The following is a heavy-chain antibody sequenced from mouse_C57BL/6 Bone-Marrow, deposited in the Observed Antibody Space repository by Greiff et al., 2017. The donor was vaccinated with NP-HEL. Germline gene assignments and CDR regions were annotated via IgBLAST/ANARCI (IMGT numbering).Heavy chain of an antibody. J-gene: IGHJ1*03. CDR2: IDPENGDT. Sequence: VQLQQSGAELVRPGASVKLSCTASGFNIKDDYMHWVKQRPEQGLEWIGWIDPENGDTEYASKFQGKATITEDTSSNTAYLQLSSLTSEDTAVYYCTRYYYGSSYEGWYFDVWGTGTTVTVSS. D-gene: IGHD1-1*01. CDR3: TRYYYGSSYEGWYFDV. V-gene: IGHV14-4*01. CDR1: GFNIKDDY.